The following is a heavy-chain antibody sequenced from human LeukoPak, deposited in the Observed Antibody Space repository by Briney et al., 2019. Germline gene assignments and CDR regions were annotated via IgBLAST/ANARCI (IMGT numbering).Heavy chain of an antibody. Sequence: SETLSLTCTVPGGSISSYYWSWIRQPPGKGLEWIGYIYYSGSTNYNPSLKSRVTISVDTSKNQFSLKLSSVTAADTAVYYCASGGDWNYGGYYFDYWGQGTLVTVSS. CDR3: ASGGDWNYGGYYFDY. J-gene: IGHJ4*02. D-gene: IGHD1-7*01. V-gene: IGHV4-59*01. CDR1: GGSISSYY. CDR2: IYYSGST.